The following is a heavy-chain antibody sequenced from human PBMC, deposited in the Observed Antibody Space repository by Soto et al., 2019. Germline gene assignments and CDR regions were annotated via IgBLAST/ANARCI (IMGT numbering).Heavy chain of an antibody. J-gene: IGHJ3*02. CDR1: GYTFTNSG. CDR2: ISTDNGNT. CDR3: ARARLTVATDAFDI. Sequence: ASVKVSCKASGYTFTNSGISWVRQAPGQGLEWMGWISTDNGNTNYAQHLQGRVSMTTDTSTSTAYMDLRSLRSDDTAVYYCARARLTVATDAFDIWGQGTMVTVSS. D-gene: IGHD4-17*01. V-gene: IGHV1-18*01.